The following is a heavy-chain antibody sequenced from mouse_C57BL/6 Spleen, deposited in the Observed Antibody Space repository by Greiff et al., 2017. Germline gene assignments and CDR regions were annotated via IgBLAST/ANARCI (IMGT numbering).Heavy chain of an antibody. CDR3: ARERTGMDY. J-gene: IGHJ4*01. Sequence: VQLQQSGPGLVKPSQSLSLTCSVTGYSITSGYYWNWIRQFPGNKLEWMGYISYDGSNNYNPSLKNRISITRDTSKNQCFLKLNSVTTEDTATYYCARERTGMDYWGQGTSVTVSS. D-gene: IGHD4-1*01. V-gene: IGHV3-6*01. CDR2: ISYDGSN. CDR1: GYSITSGYY.